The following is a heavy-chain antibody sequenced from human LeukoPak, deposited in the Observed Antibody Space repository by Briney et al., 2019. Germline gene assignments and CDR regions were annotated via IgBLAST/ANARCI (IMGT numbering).Heavy chain of an antibody. CDR3: ARNGVVVTANGYYYGMDV. J-gene: IGHJ6*02. V-gene: IGHV1-69*01. CDR1: GGTFSSYA. Sequence: SVKVSCTASGGTFSSYAISWVRQAPGQGLEWMGGIIPIFGTANYAQKFQGRVTITADESTSTAYMELSSLRSEDTAVYYCARNGVVVTANGYYYGMDVWAKGPRSPSP. CDR2: IIPIFGTA. D-gene: IGHD2-21*02.